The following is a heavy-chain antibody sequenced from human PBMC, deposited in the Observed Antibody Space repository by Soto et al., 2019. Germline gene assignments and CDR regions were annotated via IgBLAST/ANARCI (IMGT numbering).Heavy chain of an antibody. CDR3: ARDDYYGLGSPYGMDV. CDR2: ISAYNGNT. D-gene: IGHD3-10*01. Sequence: QVQLVQSGAEVKNPGASVKVSCKASGYTFTTYGISWVRQAPGQGLEWMGWISAYNGNTNYAQKLQGRVTMTTDTSPSTAYMELRSLRSDDTAVYYCARDDYYGLGSPYGMDVWGQGTTVTVSS. J-gene: IGHJ6*02. V-gene: IGHV1-18*01. CDR1: GYTFTTYG.